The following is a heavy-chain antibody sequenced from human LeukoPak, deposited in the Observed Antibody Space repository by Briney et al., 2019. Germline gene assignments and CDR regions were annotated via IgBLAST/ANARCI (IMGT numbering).Heavy chain of an antibody. CDR3: ARDHLGYCSSTSCSRFDY. J-gene: IGHJ4*02. CDR1: GYTFTSYG. CDR2: ISAYNGNT. V-gene: IGHV1-18*01. D-gene: IGHD2-2*01. Sequence: RASVKVSCKASGYTFTSYGISWVRQAPGQGLEWMGWISAYNGNTNYAQKLQGRVTMTTDTSTSTAYMELRSLRSDDTAVYYCARDHLGYCSSTSCSRFDYWGQGTLVTVSS.